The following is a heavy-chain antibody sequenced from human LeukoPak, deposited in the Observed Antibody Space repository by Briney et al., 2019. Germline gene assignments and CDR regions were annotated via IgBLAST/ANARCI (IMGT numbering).Heavy chain of an antibody. Sequence: GGSLRLSCAASGFTFSSYSMNWVRQAPGKGLEWFSSISSSSSYIYYADSVKDRFTISRDNAKNSLYLQMNSLRAEDTAVYYCAREGGLTMIVDYWGQGTLVTVSS. J-gene: IGHJ4*02. V-gene: IGHV3-21*01. D-gene: IGHD3-22*01. CDR2: ISSSSSYI. CDR3: AREGGLTMIVDY. CDR1: GFTFSSYS.